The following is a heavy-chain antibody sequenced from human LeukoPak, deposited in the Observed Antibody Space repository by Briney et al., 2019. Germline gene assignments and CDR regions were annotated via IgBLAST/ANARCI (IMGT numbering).Heavy chain of an antibody. V-gene: IGHV4-59*01. CDR1: GGSISSYY. J-gene: IGHJ4*02. CDR2: IYYSGST. CDR3: ASGSSILTGPMGYFDY. D-gene: IGHD3-9*01. Sequence: SETLSLTCTVSGGSISSYYWSWIRQPPGKGLEWIGYIYYSGSTNYNPSLKSRVTISVDTSKNQFSLKLSSVTAADTAVYYCASGSSILTGPMGYFDYWGQGTLVTVSS.